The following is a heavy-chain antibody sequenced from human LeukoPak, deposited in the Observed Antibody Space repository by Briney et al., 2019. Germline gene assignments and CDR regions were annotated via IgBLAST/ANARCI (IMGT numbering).Heavy chain of an antibody. D-gene: IGHD4-17*01. CDR2: IYYSGST. CDR3: ATRRYGDYDTEIDY. Sequence: SETLSLTCTVSGGSISSGGYYWSWIRQHPGKGLEWIGYIYYSGSTYYNPSLKSRVTISVDTSKNQFSLKLSSVTAADTAVYCCATRRYGDYDTEIDYWGQGTLVTVSS. V-gene: IGHV4-31*03. CDR1: GGSISSGGYY. J-gene: IGHJ4*02.